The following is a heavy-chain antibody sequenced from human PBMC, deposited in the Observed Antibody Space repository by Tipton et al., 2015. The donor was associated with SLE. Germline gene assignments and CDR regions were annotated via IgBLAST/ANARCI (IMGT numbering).Heavy chain of an antibody. J-gene: IGHJ4*02. CDR2: VHLTGST. CDR1: GGSFSGYY. Sequence: TLSLTCAVSGGSFSGYYWSWIRQPPGRGLEWIGEVHLTGSTNFNPSLKSRVTISVDTSKNQFSLNLSSVTAADTAVYYCARGPFYDRSGYPIRYFDYWGQGTLVTVSS. CDR3: ARGPFYDRSGYPIRYFDY. V-gene: IGHV4-34*01. D-gene: IGHD3-22*01.